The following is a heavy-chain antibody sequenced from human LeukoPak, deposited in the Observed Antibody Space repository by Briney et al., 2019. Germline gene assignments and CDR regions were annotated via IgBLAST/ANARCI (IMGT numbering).Heavy chain of an antibody. J-gene: IGHJ3*02. Sequence: ASVKVSCKASGGTFSSYAISWVRQAPGQGLEWMGGIIPIFGTANYAQKFQGRVTITADESTSTAYMELSSLRSEDTAVYYCARDPIEYYDFWSGYAVSRDAFDIWGQGTMVTVSS. CDR2: IIPIFGTA. CDR3: ARDPIEYYDFWSGYAVSRDAFDI. CDR1: GGTFSSYA. V-gene: IGHV1-69*13. D-gene: IGHD3-3*01.